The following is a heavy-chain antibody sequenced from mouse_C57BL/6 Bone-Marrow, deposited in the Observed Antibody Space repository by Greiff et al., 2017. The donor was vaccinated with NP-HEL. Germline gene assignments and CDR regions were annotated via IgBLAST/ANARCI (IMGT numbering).Heavy chain of an antibody. Sequence: VQLQQSGAELARPGASVKLSCKASGYTFTSYGISWVKQRTGQGLEWIGEIYPRSGNTYYNEKFKGKATLTADKSSSTEYMELRSLTSEDSAVYYCARRGVLRRNAMDYWGQGTAVTVTA. D-gene: IGHD1-1*01. J-gene: IGHJ4*01. CDR1: GYTFTSYG. V-gene: IGHV1-81*01. CDR2: IYPRSGNT. CDR3: ARRGVLRRNAMDY.